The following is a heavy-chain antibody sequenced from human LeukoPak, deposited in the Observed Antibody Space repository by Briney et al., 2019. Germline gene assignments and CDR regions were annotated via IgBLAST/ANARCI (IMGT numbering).Heavy chain of an antibody. V-gene: IGHV1-3*03. CDR2: INAANGYA. CDR3: AIRDGHTDH. Sequence: ASVKVSCKASGYTFTNYAMHWVRQAPGQRPEWLGCINAANGYAKYSQELQGRVIITRDTSASTAYRELSSLRSEDMAIYYCAIRDGHTDHWGQGTLVTVSS. D-gene: IGHD5-24*01. CDR1: GYTFTNYA. J-gene: IGHJ4*02.